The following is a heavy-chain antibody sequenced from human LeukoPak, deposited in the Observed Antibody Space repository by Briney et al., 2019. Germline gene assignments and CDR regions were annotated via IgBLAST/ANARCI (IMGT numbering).Heavy chain of an antibody. V-gene: IGHV3-21*01. CDR3: ARGNDYYDTSGYYY. CDR2: ISSSSNYI. J-gene: IGHJ4*02. CDR1: GFTFSSYG. Sequence: GGSLRLSCTASGFTFSSYGMHWVRQAPGKGLEWVSFISSSSNYIYYADSVKGRFIISRDNAKNSLYLQMNSLRAEDTAVYYCARGNDYYDTSGYYYWGQGTLVTVSS. D-gene: IGHD3-22*01.